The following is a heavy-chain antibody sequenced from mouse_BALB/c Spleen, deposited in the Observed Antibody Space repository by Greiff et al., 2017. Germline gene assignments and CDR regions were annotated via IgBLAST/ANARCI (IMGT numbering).Heavy chain of an antibody. CDR3: AFYYDYHFDY. CDR2: INPSNGRT. V-gene: IGHV1S81*02. J-gene: IGHJ2*01. Sequence: QVHVKQPGAELVKPGASVKLSCKASGYTFTSYWMHWVKQRPGQGLEWIGEINPSNGRTNYNEKFKSKATLTVDKSSSTAYMQLSSLTSEDSAVYYCAFYYDYHFDYWGQGTTLTVSS. CDR1: GYTFTSYW. D-gene: IGHD2-4*01.